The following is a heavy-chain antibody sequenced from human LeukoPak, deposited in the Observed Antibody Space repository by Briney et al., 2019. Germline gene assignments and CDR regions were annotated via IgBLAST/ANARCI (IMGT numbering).Heavy chain of an antibody. J-gene: IGHJ6*03. Sequence: SETLSLTCTVSGYSISSGYYWGWIRQPPGKGLEWIGSIYHSGSTYYNPSLKSRVTISVDTSKNQFSLKLSSVTAADTAVYYCAGGTEGYYMDVWGKGTTATVSS. CDR3: AGGTEGYYMDV. V-gene: IGHV4-38-2*02. CDR1: GYSISSGYY. D-gene: IGHD1-1*01. CDR2: IYHSGST.